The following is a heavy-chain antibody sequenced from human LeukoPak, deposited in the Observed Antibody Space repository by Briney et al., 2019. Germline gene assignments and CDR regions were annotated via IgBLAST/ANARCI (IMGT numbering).Heavy chain of an antibody. CDR1: GFTFSNAW. CDR2: IKSETDGGTT. Sequence: PGGSLRLSCAASGFTFSNAWMSRVRQAPGKGLEWVCRIKSETDGGTTDYAAPVKGRFTISRDDSKNTPYLQMNSLKTEDTAVYYCTSTVADNDRYWGQGTLVTVSS. CDR3: TSTVADNDRY. J-gene: IGHJ4*02. V-gene: IGHV3-15*01. D-gene: IGHD6-19*01.